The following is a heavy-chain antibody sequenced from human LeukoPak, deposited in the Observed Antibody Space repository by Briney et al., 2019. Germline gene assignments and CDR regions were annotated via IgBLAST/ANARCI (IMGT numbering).Heavy chain of an antibody. V-gene: IGHV4-34*01. Sequence: SETLSLTCAVYGGSFSGYYWSWIRQPPGKGLEWIGEINHSGSTNYNPSLKSRVTISVDTSKNQFSLKLSSVTAADTAVYYCARSFITIFSPLNWFDPWGQGTLVTVSS. CDR1: GGSFSGYY. D-gene: IGHD3-3*01. J-gene: IGHJ5*02. CDR2: INHSGST. CDR3: ARSFITIFSPLNWFDP.